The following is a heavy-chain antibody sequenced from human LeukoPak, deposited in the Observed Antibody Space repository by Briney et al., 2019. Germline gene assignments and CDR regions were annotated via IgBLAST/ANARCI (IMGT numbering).Heavy chain of an antibody. D-gene: IGHD5-12*01. Sequence: SETLSLTRTVSGGSISSGGYYWSWIRQPPGKGLEWIGYIYHSGSTYYNPSLKSRVTISVDRSKNQFSLKLSSVTAADTAVYYCARVHSGYDYAVDYWGQGTLVTVSS. CDR3: ARVHSGYDYAVDY. CDR2: IYHSGST. J-gene: IGHJ4*02. V-gene: IGHV4-30-2*01. CDR1: GGSISSGGYY.